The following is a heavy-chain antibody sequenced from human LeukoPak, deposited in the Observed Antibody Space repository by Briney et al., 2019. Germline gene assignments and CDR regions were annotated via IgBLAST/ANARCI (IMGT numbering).Heavy chain of an antibody. J-gene: IGHJ4*02. Sequence: SETLSLTCAVYGGSFSGCYWSWLRQPPGKGLEWIGEINHSGSTNYKSSLKSRVTIAVDSSKNQFPLKLSSVTAADTAVYYCAIRGYGSGSYPPPSYFDYWGQGTLVTVSS. D-gene: IGHD3-10*01. CDR1: GGSFSGCY. CDR3: AIRGYGSGSYPPPSYFDY. CDR2: INHSGST. V-gene: IGHV4-34*01.